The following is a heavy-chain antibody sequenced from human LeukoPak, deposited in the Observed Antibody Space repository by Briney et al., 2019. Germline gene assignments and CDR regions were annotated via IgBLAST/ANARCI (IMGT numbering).Heavy chain of an antibody. Sequence: SETLSLTCAVYGGSFSGYYLSWIRQPPGKGLEWIGEINHSGSTNYNPSLKSRVTISVDTSKNQFSLKLSSVTAADTAVYYCARASSIGFVWGKGTTVTVSS. V-gene: IGHV4-34*01. CDR2: INHSGST. J-gene: IGHJ6*04. CDR1: GGSFSGYY. CDR3: ARASSIGFV. D-gene: IGHD2/OR15-2a*01.